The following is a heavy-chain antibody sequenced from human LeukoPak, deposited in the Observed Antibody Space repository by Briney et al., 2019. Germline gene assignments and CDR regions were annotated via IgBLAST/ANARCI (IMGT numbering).Heavy chain of an antibody. CDR2: FFYTGNF. CDR3: ARGSCSGGPCSGWFDP. V-gene: IGHV4-59*01. Sequence: TSETLSLTCTVSGGSINNYYWSWIRQPPGKGLEWIGYFFYTGNFNYNPSLKSRATISVNMSKNQFSLKLNSVTAADTAVYYCARGSCSGGPCSGWFDPWGQGTLVTVSS. D-gene: IGHD2-15*01. J-gene: IGHJ5*02. CDR1: GGSINNYY.